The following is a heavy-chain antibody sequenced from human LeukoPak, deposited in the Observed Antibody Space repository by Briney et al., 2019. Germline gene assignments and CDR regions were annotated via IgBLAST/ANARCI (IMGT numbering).Heavy chain of an antibody. D-gene: IGHD3-22*01. CDR2: ISSSSSYI. CDR3: ARDLLGDYYDSSGYSDY. Sequence: PGGSLRLSCAASGFTLRSYSMNWVRQAPGKGLEWVSSISSSSSYIYYADSVKGRFTISRDNAKNSLYLQMNSLRAEDTAVYYCARDLLGDYYDSSGYSDYWGQGTLVTVSS. CDR1: GFTLRSYS. V-gene: IGHV3-21*01. J-gene: IGHJ4*02.